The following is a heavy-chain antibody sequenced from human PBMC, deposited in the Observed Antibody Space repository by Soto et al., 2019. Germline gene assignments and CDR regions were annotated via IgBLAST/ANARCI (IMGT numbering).Heavy chain of an antibody. D-gene: IGHD6-19*01. J-gene: IGHJ6*02. CDR2: IYPGDSDT. Sequence: GDSLQMSVKGSGYSFTSYCICALRQKPGKGLGWMGIIYPGDSDTRYSPSFRGQVTISADKSISTAYLQWSSLKASDTAMYCCARQFAGQYTSGWNFSDYYGMDVWVQGTTVTVSS. CDR3: ARQFAGQYTSGWNFSDYYGMDV. V-gene: IGHV5-51*01. CDR1: GYSFTSYC.